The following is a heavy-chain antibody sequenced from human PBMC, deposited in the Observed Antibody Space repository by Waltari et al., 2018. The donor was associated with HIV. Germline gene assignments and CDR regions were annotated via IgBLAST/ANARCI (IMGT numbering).Heavy chain of an antibody. Sequence: EVQVVESGGGLVQPGGSLRLSCAASGFTFSSYEMNWVRQAPGKGLGWVSYCRSSGSTIYLADSVKGRFTMSRDNAKNSLYLRMNSLRAEDTAVYYCARAFMIRGTGAFDIWGQGTMVTVSS. V-gene: IGHV3-48*03. CDR1: GFTFSSYE. CDR2: CRSSGSTI. CDR3: ARAFMIRGTGAFDI. J-gene: IGHJ3*02. D-gene: IGHD3-10*01.